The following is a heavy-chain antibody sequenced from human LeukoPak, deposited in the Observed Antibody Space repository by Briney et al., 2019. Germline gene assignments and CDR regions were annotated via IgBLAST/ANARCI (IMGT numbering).Heavy chain of an antibody. J-gene: IGHJ5*02. CDR3: ARVSGRITMVRGVIRCWFDP. Sequence: ASVKVSCKASGYTFTGYYMHWVRQAPGQGLEWMGWINPNSGGTNYAQKFQGRVTMTRDTSISTAYMELSRLRSDDTAVYYCARVSGRITMVRGVIRCWFDPWGQGTLVTVSS. D-gene: IGHD3-10*01. CDR1: GYTFTGYY. CDR2: INPNSGGT. V-gene: IGHV1-2*02.